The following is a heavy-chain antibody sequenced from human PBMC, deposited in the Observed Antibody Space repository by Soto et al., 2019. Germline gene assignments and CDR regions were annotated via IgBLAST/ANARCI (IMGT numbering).Heavy chain of an antibody. D-gene: IGHD3-16*01. Sequence: QVQLVESGGGVVQPGTSLRLSCVGSGFTFRSYVIHWVRQAPGKGLEWVALTSYDGSGKYYNDSVRGRFPISRDNSRNTVDVQMESMRLEDTDIYFCSRLETTGGLNVWGQGTLVSVSS. J-gene: IGHJ4*02. CDR1: GFTFRSYV. V-gene: IGHV3-30*19. CDR3: SRLETTGGLNV. CDR2: TSYDGSGK.